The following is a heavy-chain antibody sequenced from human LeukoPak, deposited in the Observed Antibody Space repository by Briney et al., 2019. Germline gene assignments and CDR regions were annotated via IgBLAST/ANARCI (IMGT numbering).Heavy chain of an antibody. CDR3: ARDTSSWPNHNWFDP. Sequence: GGSLRLSCTVSGFTVSSNSMSWVRQAPGKGLEWVSSISSSGNFIYYADSVKGRFTISRDNAKTSLYLQMNSLRAEDTAVYYCARDTSSWPNHNWFDPWGQGTLVTVSS. J-gene: IGHJ5*02. V-gene: IGHV3-21*01. D-gene: IGHD6-13*01. CDR2: ISSSGNFI. CDR1: GFTVSSNS.